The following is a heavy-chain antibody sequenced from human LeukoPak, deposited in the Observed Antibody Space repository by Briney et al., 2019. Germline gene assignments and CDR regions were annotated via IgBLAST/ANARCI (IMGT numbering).Heavy chain of an antibody. Sequence: GGSLRLSCAASGFTFSSYAMHWVRQAPGKGLEWVAVISYDGSNKYYADSVKGRFTISRDNSKNTLYLQMSSLRTEDTAVYYCARALPGVAAGFDYWGQGTLVTVSS. J-gene: IGHJ4*02. V-gene: IGHV3-30*04. D-gene: IGHD6-13*01. CDR1: GFTFSSYA. CDR2: ISYDGSNK. CDR3: ARALPGVAAGFDY.